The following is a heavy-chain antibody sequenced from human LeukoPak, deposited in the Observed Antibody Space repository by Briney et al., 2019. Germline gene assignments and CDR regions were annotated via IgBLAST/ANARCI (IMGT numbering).Heavy chain of an antibody. CDR3: ATYLYASSAFDS. CDR1: GFTFSSFW. J-gene: IGHJ5*01. Sequence: GGSLRLSCAASGFTFSSFWMSWVRQAPGKGLEWVANIKEDGRQMYYVDSVKGRFTISRDNAKNSLSLQMNSLRAKDTAVYYCATYLYASSAFDSWGQGTLVTVSS. V-gene: IGHV3-7*05. CDR2: IKEDGRQM. D-gene: IGHD3-22*01.